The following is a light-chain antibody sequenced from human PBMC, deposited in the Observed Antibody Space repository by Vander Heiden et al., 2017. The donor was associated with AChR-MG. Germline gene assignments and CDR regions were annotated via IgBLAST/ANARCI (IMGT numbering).Light chain of an antibody. Sequence: QSALTQPAPVSGSPGQSITISRTGTSSDVGSYNLVSWYQQHPGKAPKLMIYEGSKRPSGVSNRFSGSKSGNTASLTISGLQAEDESDYYCCSYAGTQFGGGTKLTVL. J-gene: IGLJ2*01. CDR3: CSYAGTQ. CDR1: SSDVGSYNL. V-gene: IGLV2-23*01. CDR2: EGS.